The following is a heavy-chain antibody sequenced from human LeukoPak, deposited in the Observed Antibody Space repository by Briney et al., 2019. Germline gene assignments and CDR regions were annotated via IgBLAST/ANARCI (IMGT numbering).Heavy chain of an antibody. V-gene: IGHV3-30*18. J-gene: IGHJ3*02. CDR3: AKDQDAFDI. Sequence: PGGSLRLSCAASGFTFSSYGMHWVRQAPGKGLEWVAVISYDGSNKYYADSVKGRFTISRDNSKNTMYLQRNSLRAEDTGVYYCAKDQDAFDIWGQGTMVTVSS. CDR2: ISYDGSNK. CDR1: GFTFSSYG.